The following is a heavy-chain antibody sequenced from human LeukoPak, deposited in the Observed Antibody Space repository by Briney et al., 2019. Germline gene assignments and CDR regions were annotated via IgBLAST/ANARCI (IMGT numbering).Heavy chain of an antibody. CDR2: IYSGGST. D-gene: IGHD3-3*01. CDR3: ARAGPIFGVVITHAFDY. J-gene: IGHJ4*02. Sequence: GGSLRLPCAPSGSPVISNYMTWPPKPPGTGLDRHPVIYSGGSTYYADSVKGRFTISRDNSKNTLYLQMNSLRAEDTAVYYCARAGPIFGVVITHAFDYWGQGTLVTVSS. V-gene: IGHV3-66*02. CDR1: GSPVISNY.